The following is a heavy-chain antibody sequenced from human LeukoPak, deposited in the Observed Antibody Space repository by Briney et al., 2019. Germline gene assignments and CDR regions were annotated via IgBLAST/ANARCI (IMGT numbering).Heavy chain of an antibody. D-gene: IGHD2-2*01. CDR2: ISSSSSTI. Sequence: GGSLRLSCAASGFTFSSYSMNWVRQAPGKGLEWVSYISSSSSTIYYADSVKGRFTISRDNAKNSLYLQMNSLRAEDTAVYYCARTNLYCSSTSCYYMDVWGKGTTVTVSS. V-gene: IGHV3-48*01. CDR3: ARTNLYCSSTSCYYMDV. J-gene: IGHJ6*03. CDR1: GFTFSSYS.